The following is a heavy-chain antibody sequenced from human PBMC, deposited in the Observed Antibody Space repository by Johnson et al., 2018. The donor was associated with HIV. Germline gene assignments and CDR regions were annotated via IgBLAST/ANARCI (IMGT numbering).Heavy chain of an antibody. J-gene: IGHJ3*02. Sequence: VQLVESGGVVVQPGGTLRLSCAASLFTFDDYALHWVRQGPGMGLVWVSLFSCDGGIIYCSDSGQGRFTHSRDNSTSMLSLQMNSLRAEDTAVYYCARPSVVTTLTTTPWAFDSWGQGTMVTVSS. CDR1: LFTFDDYA. CDR2: FSCDGGII. D-gene: IGHD4-17*01. CDR3: ARPSVVTTLTTTPWAFDS. V-gene: IGHV3-43D*03.